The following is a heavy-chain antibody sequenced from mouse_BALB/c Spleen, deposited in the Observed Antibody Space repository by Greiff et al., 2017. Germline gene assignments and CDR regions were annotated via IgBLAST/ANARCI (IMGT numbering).Heavy chain of an antibody. Sequence: EVQLQESGGGLVKPGGSLKLSCAASGFTFSSYAMSWVRQTPEKRLEWVASISSGGSTYYPDSVKGRFTISRDNARNILYLQMSSLRSEDTAMYYGARFSYYGNYCDAMDYWGQGTSVTVSS. V-gene: IGHV5-6-5*01. D-gene: IGHD2-10*01. CDR2: ISSGGST. CDR3: ARFSYYGNYCDAMDY. J-gene: IGHJ4*01. CDR1: GFTFSSYA.